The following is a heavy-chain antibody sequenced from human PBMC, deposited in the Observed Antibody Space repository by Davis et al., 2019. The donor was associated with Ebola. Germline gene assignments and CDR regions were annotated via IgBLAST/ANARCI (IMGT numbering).Heavy chain of an antibody. CDR1: GGSISSYY. Sequence: PSETLSLTCTVSGGSISSYYWSWIRQPPGKGLEWIGYIYYSGSTYYNPSLKSRVTISVDTSKNQSSLKLSSVTAADTAVYYCARVGYNWNFHYYYYMDVWGKGTTVTVSS. V-gene: IGHV4-59*08. CDR3: ARVGYNWNFHYYYYMDV. J-gene: IGHJ6*03. CDR2: IYYSGST. D-gene: IGHD1-7*01.